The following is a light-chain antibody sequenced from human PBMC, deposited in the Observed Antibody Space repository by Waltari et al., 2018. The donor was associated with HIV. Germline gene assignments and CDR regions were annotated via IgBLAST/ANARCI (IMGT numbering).Light chain of an antibody. Sequence: QSALTQPASVSGSPGQSITISCTGTSSDVGGHNYVSCYQQHPGKAPKLLIYEVSNRPSGVSNRFSGSKSGNTASMTISGLQAEDEADYYCNSYRSSTTPCVFGTGTKVTVL. J-gene: IGLJ1*01. CDR2: EVS. CDR1: SSDVGGHNY. V-gene: IGLV2-14*01. CDR3: NSYRSSTTPCV.